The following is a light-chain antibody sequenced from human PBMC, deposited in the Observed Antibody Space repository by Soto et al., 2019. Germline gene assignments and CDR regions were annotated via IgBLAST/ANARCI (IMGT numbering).Light chain of an antibody. J-gene: IGLJ1*01. CDR2: DVS. Sequence: QSALTQPASVSGSPGQSITISCTGTSSDVGGYNYVSWYQQHPGKAPKLMIYDVSKRPSGVSNRFSGSKSGNTASLTISGLQAEDEDDYYCSSYTSSSSYVFGTGTKLTVL. V-gene: IGLV2-14*01. CDR1: SSDVGGYNY. CDR3: SSYTSSSSYV.